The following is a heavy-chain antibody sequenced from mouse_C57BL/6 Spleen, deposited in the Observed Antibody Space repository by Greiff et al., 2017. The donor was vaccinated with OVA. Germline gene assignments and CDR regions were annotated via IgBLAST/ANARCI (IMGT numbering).Heavy chain of an antibody. CDR2: IYPGSGST. J-gene: IGHJ4*01. Sequence: QVQLKQPGAELVKPGASVKMSCKASGYTFTSYWITWVKQRPGQGLEWIGDIYPGSGSTNYNEKFKSKATLTVDTSSSTAYMQLSSLTSEDSAVYYCARPSSRCAMDYWGQGTSVTVSS. D-gene: IGHD1-1*01. V-gene: IGHV1-55*01. CDR3: ARPSSRCAMDY. CDR1: GYTFTSYW.